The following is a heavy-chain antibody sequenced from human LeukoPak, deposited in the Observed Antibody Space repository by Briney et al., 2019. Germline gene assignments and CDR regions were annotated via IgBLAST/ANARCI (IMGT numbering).Heavy chain of an antibody. Sequence: SETLSLTCTVSGGSLSSSSYYWGWIRQPPGKGLEWIGSIYYSGSTYYNPSLKSRVTISVDTSKNQFSLKLSSVTAADTAVYYCARDGGYSGDPIDYWGQGTLVTVSS. D-gene: IGHD5-12*01. CDR1: GGSLSSSSYY. V-gene: IGHV4-39*07. CDR3: ARDGGYSGDPIDY. CDR2: IYYSGST. J-gene: IGHJ4*02.